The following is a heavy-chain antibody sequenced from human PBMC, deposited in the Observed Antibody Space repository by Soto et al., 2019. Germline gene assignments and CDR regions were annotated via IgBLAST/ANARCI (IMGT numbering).Heavy chain of an antibody. CDR3: ARGILRPNHYMDV. D-gene: IGHD2-15*01. CDR1: GDSISRGGYF. CDR2: IYDSGSA. V-gene: IGHV4-31*01. Sequence: QVQLQESGPGLVKPSQTLSLTCIVSGDSISRGGYFWTWIRQHPGKGLEWIGYIYDSGSAFYNPSLKSPVTMSVDTSKNEFSPNLRSVTAADTAVFYCARGILRPNHYMDVWGKGTAVAVSS. J-gene: IGHJ6*03.